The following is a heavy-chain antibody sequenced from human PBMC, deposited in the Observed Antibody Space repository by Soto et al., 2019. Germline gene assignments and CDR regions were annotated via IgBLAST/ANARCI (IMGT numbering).Heavy chain of an antibody. CDR2: IYSGGST. CDR3: GICLCASTNWDSGGYYYLDY. D-gene: IGHD7-27*01. V-gene: IGHV3-53*04. CDR1: GFTVSSNY. Sequence: PGGSPRLSCAASGFTVSSNYMSWVRQAPGKGLEWVSVIYSGGSTYYADSVKGRFTISRHNSKNTLYLQMNSLRAEDTAVYYCGICLCASTNWDSGGYYYLDYWGQGTLVTVSS. J-gene: IGHJ4*02.